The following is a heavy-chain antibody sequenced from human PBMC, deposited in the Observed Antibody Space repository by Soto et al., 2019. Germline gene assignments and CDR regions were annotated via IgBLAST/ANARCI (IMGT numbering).Heavy chain of an antibody. D-gene: IGHD3-3*01. CDR3: ARQNQYYYFWSGYHNYYYYGMDV. Sequence: SGSMALTCAAYGGTFSGSYWSWIRQPPGKGLEWIGEINHSGSTNYNPALKSPVTISLDTSKNQFSLKLTSVTAADTAVYYCARQNQYYYFWSGYHNYYYYGMDVWGQGTTVTVSS. CDR2: INHSGST. V-gene: IGHV4-34*01. J-gene: IGHJ6*02. CDR1: GGTFSGSY.